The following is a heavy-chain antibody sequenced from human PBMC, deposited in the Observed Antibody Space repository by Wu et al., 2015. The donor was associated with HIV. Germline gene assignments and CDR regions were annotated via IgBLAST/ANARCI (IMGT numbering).Heavy chain of an antibody. J-gene: IGHJ2*01. CDR3: ARDLSGITMVRGVMGPNFDL. Sequence: QVQLVQSGAEVKKPGSSVKVSCKASGGTFSSYAISWVRQAPGQGLEWMGRIIPIFGTANYAQKFQGRVTITADESTSTAYMELSSLRSEDTAVYYCARDLSGITMVRGVMGPNFDLWGRGALVTVSS. CDR1: GGTFSSYA. D-gene: IGHD3-10*01. V-gene: IGHV1-69*13. CDR2: IIPIFGTA.